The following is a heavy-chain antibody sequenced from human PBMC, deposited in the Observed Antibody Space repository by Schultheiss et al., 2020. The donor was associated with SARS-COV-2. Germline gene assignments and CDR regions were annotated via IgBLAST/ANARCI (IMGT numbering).Heavy chain of an antibody. CDR1: GYTFTGYY. V-gene: IGHV1-69*13. Sequence: SVKVSCKASGYTFTGYYMHWVRQAPGQGLEWMGGITPLFGMPKYAQKFQGRVTITADESTTTVYIEVTSLRTDDTAVYYCAREGIAAAINPFDYWGQGTVVTVSS. CDR3: AREGIAAAINPFDY. D-gene: IGHD6-13*01. CDR2: ITPLFGMP. J-gene: IGHJ4*02.